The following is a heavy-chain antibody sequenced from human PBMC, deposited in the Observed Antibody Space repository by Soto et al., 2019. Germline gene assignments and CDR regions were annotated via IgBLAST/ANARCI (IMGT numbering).Heavy chain of an antibody. CDR1: GYTFTSYD. J-gene: IGHJ3*02. CDR3: ARVDDDFWSGYYPDAFDI. Sequence: QVQLVQSGAEVKKPGASVKVSCKASGYTFTSYDINWVRQATGQGLEWMGWMNPNSGNTGYAQKFQGRVTMTRNTSISTAYMELSSLRSEDTAVYYCARVDDDFWSGYYPDAFDIWGQGTMVTVSS. V-gene: IGHV1-8*01. CDR2: MNPNSGNT. D-gene: IGHD3-3*01.